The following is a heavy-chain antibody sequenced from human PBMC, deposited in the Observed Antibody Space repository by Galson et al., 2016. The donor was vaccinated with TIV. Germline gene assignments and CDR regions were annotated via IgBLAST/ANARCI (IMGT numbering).Heavy chain of an antibody. Sequence: SVKVSCKASGYTFADYYIHWLRQAPGQGLEWMGWINPNSGGTYYSERFQGRVTMTTDTSANTAFMELSSLRSDDTAVFYCARNFKRELASYWFDPWGRGTPVIVSS. CDR3: ARNFKRELASYWFDP. J-gene: IGHJ5*02. CDR2: INPNSGGT. CDR1: GYTFADYY. V-gene: IGHV1-2*02. D-gene: IGHD3-10*01.